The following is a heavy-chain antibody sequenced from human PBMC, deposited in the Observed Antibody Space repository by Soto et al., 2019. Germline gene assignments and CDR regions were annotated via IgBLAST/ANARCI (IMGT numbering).Heavy chain of an antibody. D-gene: IGHD2-8*01. V-gene: IGHV1-69*13. Sequence: SVKVSCKASGGTFSSYAISWVRQAPGQGLEWMGGIIPIFGTANYAQKFQGRVTITADESTSTAYMELSSLRSEDTAVYYCALGGGVMVYPPQSPTALNCWGQGTLVTVSS. CDR2: IIPIFGTA. CDR1: GGTFSSYA. CDR3: ALGGGVMVYPPQSPTALNC. J-gene: IGHJ4*02.